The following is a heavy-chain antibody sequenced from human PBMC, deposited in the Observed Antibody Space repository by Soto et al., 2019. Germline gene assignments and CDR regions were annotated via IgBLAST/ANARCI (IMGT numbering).Heavy chain of an antibody. CDR3: ARVGQLFPDLDL. Sequence: QVQLQQWGAGLLKPSETLSLSCSVYGTSFSNFYWSWIRQAPGKGLEWLGEINHTGSTNYNPSLKSRVTISVDASKKEFSLKLRSVTAADTAVYYCARVGQLFPDLDLWGRGTLVSVSS. J-gene: IGHJ2*01. CDR1: GTSFSNFY. CDR2: INHTGST. D-gene: IGHD3-10*01. V-gene: IGHV4-34*01.